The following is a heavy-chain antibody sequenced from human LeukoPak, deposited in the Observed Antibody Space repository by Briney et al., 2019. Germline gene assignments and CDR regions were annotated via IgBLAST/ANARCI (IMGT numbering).Heavy chain of an antibody. J-gene: IGHJ3*02. CDR3: ARDGPERDGPSAFDI. Sequence: GGSLRLSCAASGFTFSSYAMSWVRQAPGKGLEWGCAISGSGGSTYYADSVKGRFTISRDNSKNTLYLQMNSLRAEDTAVYYCARDGPERDGPSAFDIWGQGTMVTVSS. V-gene: IGHV3-23*01. CDR1: GFTFSSYA. CDR2: ISGSGGST.